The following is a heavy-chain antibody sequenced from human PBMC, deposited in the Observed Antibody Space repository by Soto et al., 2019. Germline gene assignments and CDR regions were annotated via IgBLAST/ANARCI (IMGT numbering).Heavy chain of an antibody. V-gene: IGHV4-39*07. J-gene: IGHJ6*02. Sequence: SETLSLTCTVSGGSISSSSYYWGWIRQPPGKGLEWIGSIYYSGSTNYNPSLKSRVTISVDTSKNQFSLKLSSVTAADTAVYYCARIRSVATIFQYYYYYGMDVWGQGTTVTVSS. CDR1: GGSISSSSYY. CDR3: ARIRSVATIFQYYYYYGMDV. D-gene: IGHD5-12*01. CDR2: IYYSGST.